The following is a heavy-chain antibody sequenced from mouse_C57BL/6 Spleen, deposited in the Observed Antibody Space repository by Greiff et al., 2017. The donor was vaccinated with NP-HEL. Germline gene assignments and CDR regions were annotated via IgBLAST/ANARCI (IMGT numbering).Heavy chain of an antibody. CDR3: APTGNGYDY. J-gene: IGHJ2*01. CDR1: GYTFTSYW. V-gene: IGHV1-59*01. Sequence: QVQLQQPGAELVRPGTSVKLSCKASGYTFTSYWMHWVKQRPGQGLEWIGVIDPSDSYTNYNQKFKGKATLTVDTSSSTAYMQLSSLTSEDSAVYYCAPTGNGYDYWGQGTTLTVSS. D-gene: IGHD2-2*01. CDR2: IDPSDSYT.